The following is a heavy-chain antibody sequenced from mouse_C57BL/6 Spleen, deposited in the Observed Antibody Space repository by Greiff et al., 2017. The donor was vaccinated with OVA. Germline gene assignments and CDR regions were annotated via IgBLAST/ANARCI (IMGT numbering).Heavy chain of an antibody. Sequence: QVHVKQPGAELVMPGASVKLSCKASGYTFTSYWMHWVKQRPGQGLEWIGEIDPSDSYTNYNQKFKGKSTLTVDKSSSTAYMQLSSLTSEDSAVYYCARYPPEGSSPPFDYWGQGTTLTVSS. V-gene: IGHV1-69*01. CDR2: IDPSDSYT. J-gene: IGHJ2*01. CDR3: ARYPPEGSSPPFDY. CDR1: GYTFTSYW. D-gene: IGHD1-1*01.